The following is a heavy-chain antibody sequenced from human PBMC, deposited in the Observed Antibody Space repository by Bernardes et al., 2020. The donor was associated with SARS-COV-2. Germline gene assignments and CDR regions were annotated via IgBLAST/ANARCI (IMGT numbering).Heavy chain of an antibody. CDR2: INPNSGGT. CDR3: AREMARFLEWFHGMDV. D-gene: IGHD3-3*01. Sequence: ASMKVSCKASGYTFTGYYMHWVRQAPGQGLEWMGWINPNSGGTNYAQKFQGRVTMTRDTSISTAYMELSRLRSDDTAVYYCAREMARFLEWFHGMDVWGQGTTVTVSS. J-gene: IGHJ6*02. CDR1: GYTFTGYY. V-gene: IGHV1-2*02.